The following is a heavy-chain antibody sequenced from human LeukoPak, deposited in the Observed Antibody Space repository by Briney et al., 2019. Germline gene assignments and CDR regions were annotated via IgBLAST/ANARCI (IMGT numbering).Heavy chain of an antibody. J-gene: IGHJ3*02. Sequence: PGRSLRLSCAASGFTFSSYAMHWVRQAPGKGLEWVAVISYDGSNKYYADSVKGRFTISRDNPKNTLYLQMNSLRAEDTAVYYCARDRPPYYYDSSGQDAFDIWGQGTMVTVSS. CDR2: ISYDGSNK. CDR3: ARDRPPYYYDSSGQDAFDI. CDR1: GFTFSSYA. V-gene: IGHV3-30*04. D-gene: IGHD3-22*01.